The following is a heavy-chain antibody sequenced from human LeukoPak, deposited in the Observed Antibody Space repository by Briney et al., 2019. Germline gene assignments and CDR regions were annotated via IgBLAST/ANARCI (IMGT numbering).Heavy chain of an antibody. J-gene: IGHJ1*01. D-gene: IGHD7-27*01. V-gene: IGHV5-51*01. Sequence: GESLTISCKASGYSFNTYWIGWVRQKPGKGLEWMAIVYPGDSHTRYSPSFEGHFTISADKTVTTAYLQWSSLEASDTAVYYCARLSGGSWANTEYFPDWGQGILVIVSS. CDR3: ARLSGGSWANTEYFPD. CDR2: VYPGDSHT. CDR1: GYSFNTYW.